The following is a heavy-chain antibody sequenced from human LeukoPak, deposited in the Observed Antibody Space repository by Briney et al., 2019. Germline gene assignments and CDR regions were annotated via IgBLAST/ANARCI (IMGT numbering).Heavy chain of an antibody. D-gene: IGHD3-3*01. CDR2: ISAYNGNT. J-gene: IGHJ4*02. Sequence: ASVKVSCKASGYTFTSYGISWVRQAPGQGLEWMGWISAYNGNTNYAQKLQGRVTMTTDTSTSTAYMELRSLRSDDTAVYYCARDSKAPYYDFWSGYYTIDYWGQGTLVTVSS. V-gene: IGHV1-18*01. CDR3: ARDSKAPYYDFWSGYYTIDY. CDR1: GYTFTSYG.